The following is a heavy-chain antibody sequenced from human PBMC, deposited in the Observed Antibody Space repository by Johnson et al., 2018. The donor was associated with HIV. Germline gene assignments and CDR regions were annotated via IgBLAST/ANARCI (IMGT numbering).Heavy chain of an antibody. CDR1: GFSSRSYD. J-gene: IGHJ3*02. CDR2: IGTAGDT. D-gene: IGHD1-26*01. Sequence: VQLVESGGGLVQPGGSLRLSCAASGFSSRSYDMHWVRQRTGKGLEWVSGIGTAGDTYYPASVKRRFTISRVNAKNSLYLQMTSLRAGDTAVYYCVAATGANGLDIWGQGTKVTVSS. CDR3: VAATGANGLDI. V-gene: IGHV3-13*01.